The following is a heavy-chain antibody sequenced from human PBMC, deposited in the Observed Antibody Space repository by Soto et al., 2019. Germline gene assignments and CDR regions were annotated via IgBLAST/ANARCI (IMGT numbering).Heavy chain of an antibody. V-gene: IGHV1-58*01. CDR3: ARAPRRVGFWSGYSFDY. Sequence: ASVKVSCKASGFTFTSSAFQWVRQARGQRLEWIGWIAVGSGYTNYAQRFQDRVTLTRDMSTATTYMELSRLTSEDTAVYYCARAPRRVGFWSGYSFDYWGQGTLVTVSS. J-gene: IGHJ4*02. CDR1: GFTFTSSA. CDR2: IAVGSGYT. D-gene: IGHD3-3*01.